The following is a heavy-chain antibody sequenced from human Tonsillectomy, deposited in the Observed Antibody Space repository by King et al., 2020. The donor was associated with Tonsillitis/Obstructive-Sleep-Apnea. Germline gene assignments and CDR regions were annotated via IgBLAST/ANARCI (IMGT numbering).Heavy chain of an antibody. CDR1: GESFSGYY. V-gene: IGHV4-34*01. D-gene: IGHD1-7*01. Sequence: VQLQQWGAGLLKPSETLSLTCAVYGESFSGYYWSWIRQPPGKGLEWIGEINHSGSTNYNPSLKSRVTISIATSKNQFSLKLNSLTAADTAVYYLARRPITGTYYYYMDVWGKGTTVTVSS. J-gene: IGHJ6*03. CDR2: INHSGST. CDR3: ARRPITGTYYYYMDV.